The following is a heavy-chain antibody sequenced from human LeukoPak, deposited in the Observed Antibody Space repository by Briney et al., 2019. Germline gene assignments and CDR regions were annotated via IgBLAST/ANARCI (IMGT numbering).Heavy chain of an antibody. J-gene: IGHJ5*02. CDR2: ISSDSNHI. V-gene: IGHV3-21*01. Sequence: GGSLRLSCAASALSFSDYTMTWVRQAPGTGLEWVSSISSDSNHIFYADSVKGRFAISRDNAKNSLFLQMNSLRAEDTAMYFCARLYCSTSSCYAADHWGQGTQVTVSS. D-gene: IGHD2-2*01. CDR1: ALSFSDYT. CDR3: ARLYCSTSSCYAADH.